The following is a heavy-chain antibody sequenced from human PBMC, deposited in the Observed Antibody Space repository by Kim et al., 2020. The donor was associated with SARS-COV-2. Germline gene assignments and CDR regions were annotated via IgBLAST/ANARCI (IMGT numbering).Heavy chain of an antibody. CDR2: TYYRSKWYN. J-gene: IGHJ6*02. Sequence: SQTLSLTCAISGDSVSSNSAAWHWIRQSPSRGLEWLGRTYYRSKWYNDYAVSVKSRITINPDTSKNQFSLQLNSVTPEDTAVYYCARNYYDSSGYGYYYYYGMDVWGQGTTVTVSS. V-gene: IGHV6-1*01. D-gene: IGHD3-22*01. CDR3: ARNYYDSSGYGYYYYYGMDV. CDR1: GDSVSSNSAA.